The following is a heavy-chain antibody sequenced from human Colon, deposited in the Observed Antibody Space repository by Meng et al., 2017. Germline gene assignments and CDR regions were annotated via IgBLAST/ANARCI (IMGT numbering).Heavy chain of an antibody. CDR2: SSTSGGAT. Sequence: GVLKISCAASRFSLSNYDMGWVRQAPGKGLEWVSGSSTSGGATYYADSVKGRFTISRDNSQNTLYLQMDSLRAEDSAVYYCAKRLIAVAGRGSYYYYGIDVWSRGTTVTVSS. J-gene: IGHJ6*02. D-gene: IGHD6-19*01. V-gene: IGHV3-23*01. CDR1: RFSLSNYD. CDR3: AKRLIAVAGRGSYYYYGIDV.